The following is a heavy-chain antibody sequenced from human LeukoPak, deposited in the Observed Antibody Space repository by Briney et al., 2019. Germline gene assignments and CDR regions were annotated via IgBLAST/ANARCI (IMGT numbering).Heavy chain of an antibody. D-gene: IGHD1-26*01. J-gene: IGHJ3*02. CDR2: ISSSSSYI. V-gene: IGHV3-21*04. Sequence: GGSLRLSCAASGFTFSSYSMNWVRQAPGKGLEWVSCISSSSSYIYYADSVKGRFTISRDNAKNSLYLQMNSLRAEDTAVYYCAKDLGQWELLGAFDIWGQGTMVTVSS. CDR3: AKDLGQWELLGAFDI. CDR1: GFTFSSYS.